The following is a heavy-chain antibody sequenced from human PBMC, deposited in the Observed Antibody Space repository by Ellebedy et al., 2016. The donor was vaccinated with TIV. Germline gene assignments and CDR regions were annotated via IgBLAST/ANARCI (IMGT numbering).Heavy chain of an antibody. Sequence: AASVKVSCKASGYTFNDYYIHWVRQAPGQGLEWMGWINPNGGGTIYAQKFQDRVTVTRDTSIKTAYLELSRLKSDDTAIYICARDPNWSFRYHGMDVWGQGTAVTVSS. CDR3: ARDPNWSFRYHGMDV. CDR2: INPNGGGT. D-gene: IGHD3-16*02. V-gene: IGHV1-2*02. CDR1: GYTFNDYY. J-gene: IGHJ6*02.